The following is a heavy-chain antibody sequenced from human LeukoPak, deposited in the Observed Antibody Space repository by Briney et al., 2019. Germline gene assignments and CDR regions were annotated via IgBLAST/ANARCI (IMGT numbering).Heavy chain of an antibody. CDR2: VNHRGDT. D-gene: IGHD1-1*01. CDR3: ARGPTISETGYFDY. J-gene: IGHJ4*03. V-gene: IGHV4-34*01. Sequence: PSETLSLTCAVYGGSFTGYYRSWIRQPPGKGLQWIAEVNHRGDTNYNPSVKGRVTISVDTSKNQFSLKVTSLTAADTAVYYCARGPTISETGYFDYWGQGTLVTVSS. CDR1: GGSFTGYY.